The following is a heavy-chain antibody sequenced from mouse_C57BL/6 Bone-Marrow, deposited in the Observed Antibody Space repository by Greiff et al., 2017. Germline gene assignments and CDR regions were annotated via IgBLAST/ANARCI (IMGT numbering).Heavy chain of an antibody. J-gene: IGHJ3*01. V-gene: IGHV5-17*01. CDR3: ARGIYGNYDAY. CDR1: GFTFSDYG. Sequence: EVQLVASGGGLVKPGGSLKLSCAASGFTFSDYGMHWVRQAPEKGLEWVAYISSGSSTIYYADPVKGRFTISRDNAKNTLVLQMTSLRSEDTAMYYCARGIYGNYDAYWGQGTLVTVSA. CDR2: ISSGSSTI. D-gene: IGHD2-1*01.